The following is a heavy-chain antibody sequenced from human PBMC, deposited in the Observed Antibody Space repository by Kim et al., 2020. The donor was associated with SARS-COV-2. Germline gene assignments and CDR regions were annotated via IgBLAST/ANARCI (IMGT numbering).Heavy chain of an antibody. CDR1: GYTFTSYA. V-gene: IGHV7-4-1*02. J-gene: IGHJ4*02. D-gene: IGHD3-10*01. CDR2: INTNTGNP. CDR3: ARDDSGSYYFPFDY. Sequence: ASVKVSCKASGYTFTSYAMNWVRQAPGQGLEWMGWINTNTGNPTYAQGFTGRFVFSLDTSVSTAYLQISSLKAEDTAVYYCARDDSGSYYFPFDYWGQGTLVTVSS.